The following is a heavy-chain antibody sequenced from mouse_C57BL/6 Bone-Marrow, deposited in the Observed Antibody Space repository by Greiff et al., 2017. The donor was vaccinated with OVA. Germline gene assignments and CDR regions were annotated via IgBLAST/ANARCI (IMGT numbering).Heavy chain of an antibody. J-gene: IGHJ1*03. CDR2: ISGGGGNT. Sequence: EVQVVESGGGLVKPGGSLKLSCAASGFTFSSYTMSWVRQTPEKRLEWVATISGGGGNTYYPDSVKGRFTISRDNAKNTLYLQMSSLRSEDTALYYCARRDYDWYFDVWGTGTTVTVSS. CDR1: GFTFSSYT. V-gene: IGHV5-9*01. CDR3: ARRDYDWYFDV. D-gene: IGHD1-1*02.